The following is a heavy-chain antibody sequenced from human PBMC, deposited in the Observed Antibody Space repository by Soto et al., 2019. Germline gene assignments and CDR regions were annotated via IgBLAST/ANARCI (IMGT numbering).Heavy chain of an antibody. D-gene: IGHD1-7*01. CDR1: GCSISSGGYY. J-gene: IGHJ3*02. Sequence: TLSLTCTVSGCSISSGGYYWSWIRQHPGKGLEWIGYIYYSGSTYYNPSLKSRVTISVDTSKNQFSLKLSSVTAADTAVYYCARGRELELSRGAFDIWGQGTMVTVSS. CDR3: ARGRELELSRGAFDI. CDR2: IYYSGST. V-gene: IGHV4-31*03.